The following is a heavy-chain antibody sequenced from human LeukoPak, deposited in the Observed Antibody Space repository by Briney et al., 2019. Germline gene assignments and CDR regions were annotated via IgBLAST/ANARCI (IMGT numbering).Heavy chain of an antibody. CDR3: ARDQYCSGGSCYFDWFDP. Sequence: GGSLRLSCAASGFRFDDYGMSWVRHVPGKGLEWVSGTNWDGASTGYADSVKGRFTISRDNVKNFLYLQMNSLRAEDTAVYYCARDQYCSGGSCYFDWFDPWGQGTLVTVSS. J-gene: IGHJ5*02. CDR1: GFRFDDYG. CDR2: TNWDGAST. V-gene: IGHV3-20*04. D-gene: IGHD2-15*01.